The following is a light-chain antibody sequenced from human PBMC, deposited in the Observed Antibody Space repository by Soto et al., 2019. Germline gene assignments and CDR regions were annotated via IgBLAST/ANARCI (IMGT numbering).Light chain of an antibody. CDR2: KAS. CDR3: QQYDSYWT. V-gene: IGKV1-5*03. Sequence: DIPMTQSPSTLSASVGDRVTITCRASQNINSWLAWYQQKPGKAPKLLIYKASSLESEVPSRFSGSGSGTEFTLTISSLQPDDFATYYCQQYDSYWTFGQGTKVEIK. J-gene: IGKJ1*01. CDR1: QNINSW.